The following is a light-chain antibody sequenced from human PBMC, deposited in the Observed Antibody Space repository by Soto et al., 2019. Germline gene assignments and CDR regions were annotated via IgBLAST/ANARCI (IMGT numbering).Light chain of an antibody. CDR2: GAS. CDR3: QHYGSSQPYT. CDR1: RSVSSSY. Sequence: IVLTQSPDTLSLSPGERATLYCRASRSVSSSYLAWYQHKAGQAPRLLISGASNRATDIPDRFSGSESGTDFTLTISSLEPEDFAVYYCQHYGSSQPYTFGQGTKLEIK. J-gene: IGKJ2*01. V-gene: IGKV3-20*01.